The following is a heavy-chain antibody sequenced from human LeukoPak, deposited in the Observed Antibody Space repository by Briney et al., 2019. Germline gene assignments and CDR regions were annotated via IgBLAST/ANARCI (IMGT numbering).Heavy chain of an antibody. D-gene: IGHD1-26*01. Sequence: KPSETLSLTCAVYGGAFSGYYWGWIRPPPGKGLEWIGEINHSGSTNYNPSLKSRVTMSVDTSKNQFSLKLSSVTAADTAVYYCARGRGSSSIGYWGQGTLVTVSS. V-gene: IGHV4-34*01. J-gene: IGHJ4*02. CDR3: ARGRGSSSIGY. CDR1: GGAFSGYY. CDR2: INHSGST.